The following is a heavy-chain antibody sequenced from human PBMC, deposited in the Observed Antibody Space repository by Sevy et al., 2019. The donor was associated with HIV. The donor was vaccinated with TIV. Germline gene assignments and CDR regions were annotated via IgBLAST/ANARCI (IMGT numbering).Heavy chain of an antibody. CDR3: ATQYSYDY. CDR2: INSNSGAI. CDR1: GHTFSDYY. J-gene: IGHJ4*02. Sequence: ASVKVSCKASGHTFSDYYIQWVRQAPGQGLEWMGWINSNSGAISYAQKFRDRVTMTSDTSISTAYMELSRLRSDDTGVYYCATQYSYDYWGQGTLVTVSS. D-gene: IGHD4-4*01. V-gene: IGHV1-2*02.